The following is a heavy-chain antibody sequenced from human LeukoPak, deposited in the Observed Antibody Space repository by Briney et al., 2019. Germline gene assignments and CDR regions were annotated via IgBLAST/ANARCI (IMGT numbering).Heavy chain of an antibody. J-gene: IGHJ4*02. CDR2: INPNSGDT. V-gene: IGHV1-2*02. CDR1: GYTFTDYY. Sequence: GASVKVSCKPSGYTFTDYYMHWVRQAPGQGLEWMGWINPNSGDTNYAQKFQGRVTMTRDTSINTAYVEVSRLRSDDTAVYYCARDRIAAPDDFDYWGQGTPVTVSS. D-gene: IGHD6-13*01. CDR3: ARDRIAAPDDFDY.